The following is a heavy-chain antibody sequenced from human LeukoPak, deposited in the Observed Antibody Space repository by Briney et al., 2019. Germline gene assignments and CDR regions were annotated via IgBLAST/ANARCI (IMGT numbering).Heavy chain of an antibody. V-gene: IGHV4-34*01. CDR2: INHSGST. J-gene: IGHJ4*02. CDR1: GGSLSGYY. Sequence: SETLSLTCAVYGGSLSGYYWSWIRQPPGKGLEWIGEINHSGSTNYNPSLKSRVTISVDTSKNQFSLELSSVTAADTAVYYCAVGVVVINDYWGQGTLVTVSS. D-gene: IGHD3-22*01. CDR3: AVGVVVINDY.